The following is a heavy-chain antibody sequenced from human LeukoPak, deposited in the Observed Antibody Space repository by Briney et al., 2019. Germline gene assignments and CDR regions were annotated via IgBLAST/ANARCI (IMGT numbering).Heavy chain of an antibody. D-gene: IGHD3-22*01. V-gene: IGHV3-33*01. CDR3: ARDLGDYYESSPIDY. Sequence: GSLRLSCAASGFTFSSYGMHGVRQAPGKGLEWVAVIWYDGSNKYYADSVKGRFTISRDNSKNTLYPQMNSLRAEDTAVYYCARDLGDYYESSPIDYWGQGTLVTVSS. J-gene: IGHJ4*02. CDR1: GFTFSSYG. CDR2: IWYDGSNK.